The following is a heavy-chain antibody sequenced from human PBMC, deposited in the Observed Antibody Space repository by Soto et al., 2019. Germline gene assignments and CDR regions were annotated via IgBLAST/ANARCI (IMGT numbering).Heavy chain of an antibody. J-gene: IGHJ6*02. CDR1: GYIFSNFG. CDR2: ISDYNDNT. CDR3: AKDASSWFYYYYGLDV. Sequence: QLQLVQSGPEVREPGASVKVSCKASGYIFSNFGISWVRQAPGQGLEWMGWISDYNDNTNYAQKFQDRVRMTTDISTSTAYMELTTLRSEDTAVYYCAKDASSWFYYYYGLDVWGQGTTVTVS. V-gene: IGHV1-18*01. D-gene: IGHD2-2*01.